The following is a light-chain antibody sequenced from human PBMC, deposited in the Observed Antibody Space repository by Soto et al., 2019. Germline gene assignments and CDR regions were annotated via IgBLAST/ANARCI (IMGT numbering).Light chain of an antibody. CDR2: EVS. J-gene: IGLJ1*01. CDR3: SSYTSISSLGV. Sequence: QSALTQPASVSGSPGQSITISCTGTGSDVGSYKYVSWYQQHPGKAPKLIIFEVSNRPSGVSDLFSGSKSGNRASLTISGLQAEDEADYYCSSYTSISSLGVFGTGTKLTVL. CDR1: GSDVGSYKY. V-gene: IGLV2-14*01.